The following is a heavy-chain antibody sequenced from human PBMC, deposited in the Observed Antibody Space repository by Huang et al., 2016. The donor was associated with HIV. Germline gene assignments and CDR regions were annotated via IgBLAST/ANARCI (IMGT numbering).Heavy chain of an antibody. J-gene: IGHJ4*02. CDR1: GYTFTSYY. CDR2: INPSGGTA. V-gene: IGHV1-46*03. CDR3: SRGVNTYYESNGWGLDY. D-gene: IGHD3-22*01. Sequence: QVQLVQSGAEVGKPGDSVTVSCKTSGYTFTSYYLHWVRQAPGHGLEWMGLINPSGGTATSAQRFQGRLRLTRDTSTNTAYLELSSLRSDDTATYFCSRGVNTYYESNGWGLDYWGQGSLVIVSS.